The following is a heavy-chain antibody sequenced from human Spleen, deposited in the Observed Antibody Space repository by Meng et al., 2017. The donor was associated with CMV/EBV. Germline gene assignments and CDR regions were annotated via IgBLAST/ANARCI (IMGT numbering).Heavy chain of an antibody. CDR1: GLSVSSNY. D-gene: IGHD3-3*01. J-gene: IGHJ4*02. Sequence: GESLKISCGASGLSVSSNYMHWVRQAPGKGLEWISVMYTGGTTYYADSVQGRFTISRDTSKNTVFLQMNSLTGEVTAVYYCARDLRSGSGWGQGTLVTVSS. CDR3: ARDLRSGSG. CDR2: MYTGGTT. V-gene: IGHV3-66*02.